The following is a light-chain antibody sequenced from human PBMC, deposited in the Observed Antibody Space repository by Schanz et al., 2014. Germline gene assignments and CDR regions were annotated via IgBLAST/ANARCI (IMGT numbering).Light chain of an antibody. CDR1: SSDVGGYNF. J-gene: IGLJ2*01. Sequence: QSALTQPPSASGSPGQSVTISCTGTSSDVGGYNFVSWYQQHPGKVPKLMIYEVSKRPSGVPDRFSGSKSGNTASLTVSGLQAEDEADYYCSSYADISVIFGGGTKLTVL. V-gene: IGLV2-8*01. CDR3: SSYADISVI. CDR2: EVS.